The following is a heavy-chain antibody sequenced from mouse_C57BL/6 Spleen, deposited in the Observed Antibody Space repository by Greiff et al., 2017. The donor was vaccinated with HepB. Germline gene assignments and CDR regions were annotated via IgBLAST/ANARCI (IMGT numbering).Heavy chain of an antibody. V-gene: IGHV1-52*01. J-gene: IGHJ2*01. CDR3: ARGVIYYDYPFDY. CDR1: GYTFTSYW. CDR2: IDPSDSET. D-gene: IGHD2-4*01. Sequence: VQLQQSGAELVRPGSSVKLSCKASGYTFTSYWMHWVKQRPIQGLEWIGNIDPSDSETHYNQKFKDKATLTVDKSSSTAYMQRSSLTSEDSAVYYCARGVIYYDYPFDYWGQGTTLTVSS.